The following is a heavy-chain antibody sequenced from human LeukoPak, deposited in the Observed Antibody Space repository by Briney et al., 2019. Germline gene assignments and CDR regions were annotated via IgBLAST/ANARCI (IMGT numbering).Heavy chain of an antibody. CDR2: INPNSGGT. V-gene: IGHV1-2*02. Sequence: ASVKVSCKASGYTFTVYYMHWVRQPPGQGLEWMGWINPNSGGTNYAQKFQGRVTMHRDTPISTDYMERGRLRSDGAAVCYCARESRRGVLVTYLFDYWRQGALVT. CDR1: GYTFTVYY. J-gene: IGHJ4*02. D-gene: IGHD3-22*01. CDR3: ARESRRGVLVTYLFDY.